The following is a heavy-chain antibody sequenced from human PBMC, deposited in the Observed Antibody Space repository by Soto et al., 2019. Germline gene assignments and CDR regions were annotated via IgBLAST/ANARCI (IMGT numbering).Heavy chain of an antibody. CDR2: IKQDGSQK. D-gene: IGHD2-15*01. CDR1: GFSFSSYW. CDR3: ARPYCSGGSCYKWFEP. J-gene: IGHJ5*02. V-gene: IGHV3-7*03. Sequence: GGSLRLSCAASGFSFSSYWISWVRQAPWKGLQWVANIKQDGSQKYYVDSVKGRFTIYRDNAKNSLYLQMNSLRAEDTAIYYCARPYCSGGSCYKWFEPWGQGTLVTVCS.